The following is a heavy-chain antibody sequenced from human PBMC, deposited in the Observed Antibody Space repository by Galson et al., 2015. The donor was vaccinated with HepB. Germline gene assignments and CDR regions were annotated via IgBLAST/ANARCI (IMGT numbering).Heavy chain of an antibody. V-gene: IGHV3-33*08. CDR2: IWYDGSNK. Sequence: SLRLSCAASGVTFSGSGMHWVRQAPGKGLEWVGVIWYDGSNKYYADSVKGRFTISRDNSKNTLYLQMNTLRAEDTAVYYCVRDDCSGDSCYFEYWGQGNLVTVSS. CDR1: GVTFSGSG. J-gene: IGHJ4*02. CDR3: VRDDCSGDSCYFEY. D-gene: IGHD2-15*01.